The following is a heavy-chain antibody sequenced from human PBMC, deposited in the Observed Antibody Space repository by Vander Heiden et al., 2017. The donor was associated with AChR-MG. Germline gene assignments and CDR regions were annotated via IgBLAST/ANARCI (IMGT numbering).Heavy chain of an antibody. J-gene: IGHJ3*02. CDR2: ISPSWGTA. Sequence: QVQLVQSGAEVKKPGYSVKVSCKASGGTFSSYAISWVRQAPGQGIEWMGGISPSWGTANYAQKFQGRGTITADESTSTAYMELSSLRSEDTAVYYCASVNGDYRTWWAFDIWGQGTMVTVSS. CDR1: GGTFSSYA. V-gene: IGHV1-69*01. CDR3: ASVNGDYRTWWAFDI. D-gene: IGHD4-17*01.